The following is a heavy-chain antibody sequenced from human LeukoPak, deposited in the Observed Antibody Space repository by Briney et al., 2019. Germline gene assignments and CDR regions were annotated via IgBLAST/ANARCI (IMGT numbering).Heavy chain of an antibody. CDR1: GFTFSSYW. CDR3: AKHRSWGAGENEMGY. Sequence: GGSLRPSCAASGFTFSSYWMHWVRQAPGKGLVWVSRINSDGSSTSYADSVKGRFTISRDNSKNTLYLQMNSLRAEDTAVYYCAKHRSWGAGENEMGYWGQGTLVTVS. J-gene: IGHJ4*02. D-gene: IGHD3-10*01. V-gene: IGHV3-74*01. CDR2: INSDGSST.